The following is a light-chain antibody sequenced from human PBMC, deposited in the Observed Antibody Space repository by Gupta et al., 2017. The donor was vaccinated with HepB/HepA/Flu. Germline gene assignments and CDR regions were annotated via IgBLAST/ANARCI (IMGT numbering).Light chain of an antibody. CDR2: DDS. J-gene: IGLJ2*01. Sequence: SYVLTQPPSVSVAPGKTARITCEGNDIGSKGVHWYQQRPGQAPLLVVYDDSDRPSGIPERFSGSNSGNTATLTISRVEAGDEADYYCQVWDSSSDHVVFGGGTKLTVL. CDR3: QVWDSSSDHVV. CDR1: DIGSKG. V-gene: IGLV3-21*03.